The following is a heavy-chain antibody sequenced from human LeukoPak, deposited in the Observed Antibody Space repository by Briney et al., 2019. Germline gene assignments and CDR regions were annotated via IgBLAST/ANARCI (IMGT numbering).Heavy chain of an antibody. J-gene: IGHJ6*03. V-gene: IGHV1-18*01. CDR1: GYTFTSYG. CDR2: ISAYNGNT. D-gene: IGHD3-16*02. CDR3: ARALSLDYYYYMDV. Sequence: ASVKVSCKASGYTFTSYGISWVRQAPGQGLEWMGWISAYNGNTNYAQKLQGRVTMTTDTSTSTAYMELRSLRSEDTAVYYCARALSLDYYYYMDVWGKGTTVTVSS.